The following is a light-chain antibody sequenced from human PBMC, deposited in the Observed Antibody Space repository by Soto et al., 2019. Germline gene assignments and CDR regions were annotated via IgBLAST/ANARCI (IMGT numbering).Light chain of an antibody. V-gene: IGKV3-20*01. J-gene: IGKJ4*01. Sequence: EIVLTQSPGTLSLSPGERATLSCRASQSITTSFLAWYQQKPGQAPRLLIYAASSRATGIPDRFSGHGFGTDFTLTISRLEPDDFAVYYCHQYGTSPSTFGGGAKVEIK. CDR3: HQYGTSPST. CDR1: QSITTSF. CDR2: AAS.